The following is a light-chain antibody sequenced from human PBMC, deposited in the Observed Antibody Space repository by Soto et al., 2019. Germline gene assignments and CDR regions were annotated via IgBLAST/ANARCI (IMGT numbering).Light chain of an antibody. CDR2: EFS. CDR3: MHSIMPHT. Sequence: DIVMTQTPLSLSVTPGQPASMSCRSSQSLLHRDGRTYLYWYLQKPGQSPQLLIYEFSRRFPGVPERFSGSGSGTDYTLEISRVEAEDVGVYDCMHSIMPHTCGHGTKLEIK. J-gene: IGKJ2*01. V-gene: IGKV2-29*03. CDR1: QSLLHRDGRTY.